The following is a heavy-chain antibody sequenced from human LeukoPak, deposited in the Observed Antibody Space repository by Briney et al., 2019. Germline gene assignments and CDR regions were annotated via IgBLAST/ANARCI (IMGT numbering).Heavy chain of an antibody. CDR3: ARPPYGDPFDY. CDR1: GLTFSNYA. J-gene: IGHJ4*02. D-gene: IGHD4-17*01. V-gene: IGHV3-23*01. CDR2: ISGGGGST. Sequence: PGGSLRLSCAASGLTFSNYAMTWVRQAPGKGLEWVSAISGGGGSTYYANSVKGRFTISRDNSKNTLYLQMNSLRAEDTAVYYCARPPYGDPFDYWGQGTLVTVSS.